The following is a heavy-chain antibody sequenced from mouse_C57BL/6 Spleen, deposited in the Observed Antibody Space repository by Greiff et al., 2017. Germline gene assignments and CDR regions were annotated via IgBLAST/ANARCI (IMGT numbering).Heavy chain of an antibody. CDR3: ARGGGTGAMDY. CDR1: GYTFTSYW. V-gene: IGHV1-59*01. Sequence: QVQLQQPGAELVRPGTSVKLSCKASGYTFTSYWMHWVKQRPGQGLEWIGVIDPSDSYTNYNQKFKGKATLTVDTSSSTAYMQLSSLTSEDSAVYYCARGGGTGAMDYWGQGTSVTVSS. CDR2: IDPSDSYT. D-gene: IGHD3-3*01. J-gene: IGHJ4*01.